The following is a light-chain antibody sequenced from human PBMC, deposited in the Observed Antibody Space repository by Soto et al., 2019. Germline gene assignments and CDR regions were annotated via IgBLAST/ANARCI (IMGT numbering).Light chain of an antibody. CDR3: QQSYSTPYT. V-gene: IGKV1-39*01. CDR2: VAS. J-gene: IGKJ2*01. Sequence: DIQMTQSPSSLSASVGDRVTITCRASQRIRNYLNWYQQKPGTAPELLIYVASSLQSGVPSRFSGSGSGTDFTLTISSLQPEDSATYYCQQSYSTPYTFGQGTKLEIK. CDR1: QRIRNY.